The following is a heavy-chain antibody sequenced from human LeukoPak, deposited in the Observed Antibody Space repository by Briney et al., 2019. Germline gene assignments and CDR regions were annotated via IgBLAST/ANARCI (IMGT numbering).Heavy chain of an antibody. CDR1: GYTFTNYD. D-gene: IGHD3-22*01. J-gene: IGHJ4*02. CDR2: MNPKNGKT. CDR3: AREPAYYDSSGTFDY. V-gene: IGHV1-8*01. Sequence: ASVKVSCKASGYTFTNYDINWVRQATGQGLEWMGWMNPKNGKTGYAQMFQGRVSMTRDASITTAYMELRSLKYEDTAVYYCAREPAYYDSSGTFDYWGQGTLVTVSS.